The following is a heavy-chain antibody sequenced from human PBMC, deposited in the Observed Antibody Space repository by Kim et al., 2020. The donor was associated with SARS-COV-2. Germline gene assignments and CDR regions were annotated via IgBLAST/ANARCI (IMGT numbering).Heavy chain of an antibody. Sequence: GGSLRLCAASGSAFSSYGMNWVRQAPGKGLEWVSAIGGSGDGAYYADSVRGRFTIFRDNSKNTLYLQMNSLRVEDTAVYYCAKDQWELLYWGQGTLVTVS. V-gene: IGHV3-23*01. D-gene: IGHD1-26*01. CDR1: GSAFSSYG. CDR2: IGGSGDGA. CDR3: AKDQWELLY. J-gene: IGHJ4*02.